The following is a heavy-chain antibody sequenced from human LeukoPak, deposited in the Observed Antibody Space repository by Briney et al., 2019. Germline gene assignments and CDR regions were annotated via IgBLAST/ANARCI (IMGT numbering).Heavy chain of an antibody. D-gene: IGHD2-2*01. V-gene: IGHV4-59*01. J-gene: IGHJ6*03. CDR2: IFYSGST. CDR1: GGSISDYY. CDR3: ARGDFCSSSNCYLRPMDV. Sequence: PSETLSLTCTVSGGSISDYYWNWIRQPPGKGLEWIGYIFYSGSTTYNPSLKSRVTMSVDTATNQFSLKLRSVTAADTAVYYCARGDFCSSSNCYLRPMDVWGKGTTVTVSS.